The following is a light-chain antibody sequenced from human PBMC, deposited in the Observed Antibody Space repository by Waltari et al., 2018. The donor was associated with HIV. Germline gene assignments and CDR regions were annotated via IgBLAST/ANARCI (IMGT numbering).Light chain of an antibody. Sequence: QSALTQPASVSGSPGQSITISCTGTSSAVGGSNYVSWYQQHPGKAPKLLIYDVNNRPSGVSDRFSGSKSCNTASLTISGLQGEDEADYYCKSYTSRSTLVFGGGTKLTVL. CDR2: DVN. CDR3: KSYTSRSTLV. J-gene: IGLJ2*01. V-gene: IGLV2-14*03. CDR1: SSAVGGSNY.